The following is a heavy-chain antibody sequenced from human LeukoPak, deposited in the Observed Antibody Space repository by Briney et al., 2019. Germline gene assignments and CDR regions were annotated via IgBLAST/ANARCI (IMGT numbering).Heavy chain of an antibody. CDR3: ASYDFWSGYPFDY. CDR1: GGSISSSSYY. CDR2: IYYSGST. D-gene: IGHD3-3*01. J-gene: IGHJ4*02. V-gene: IGHV4-39*01. Sequence: PSETLSLTCTVSGGSISSSSYYWVWIRQPPGKGLEWIGSIYYSGSTYYNPSLKSRVTISVDTSKNQFSLKLSSVTAADTAVYYCASYDFWSGYPFDYWGQGTLVTVSS.